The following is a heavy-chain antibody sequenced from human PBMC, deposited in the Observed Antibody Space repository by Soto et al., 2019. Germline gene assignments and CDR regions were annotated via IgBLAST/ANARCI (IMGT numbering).Heavy chain of an antibody. CDR3: ARYQYDSSGSAFDY. CDR2: IIPMLGVR. V-gene: IGHV1-69*02. CDR1: GGTFSTYS. Sequence: ASVKVSCKDSGGTFSTYSMFWVRQAPGQGLEWMGRIIPMLGVRNYAQRFQDRVTITADKSISTAYLQWSSLKASDTAMYYCARYQYDSSGSAFDYWGQGTLVTVSS. D-gene: IGHD3-22*01. J-gene: IGHJ4*02.